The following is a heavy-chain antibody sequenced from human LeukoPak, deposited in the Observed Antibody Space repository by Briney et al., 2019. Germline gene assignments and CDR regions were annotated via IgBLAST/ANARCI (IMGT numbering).Heavy chain of an antibody. J-gene: IGHJ4*02. CDR2: VDHSGYT. D-gene: IGHD3-10*01. CDR1: GGSISSTNW. V-gene: IGHV4-4*02. CDR3: ARDVWVRGVIISDY. Sequence: SETLSLTCAVSGGSISSTNWWTWVRQPPGKGLEWIGEVDHSGYTNYNPSLKSRVTISVDKSKNHFSLKLSSVTAADTAIHYCARDVWVRGVIISDYWGQGTLVTVSS.